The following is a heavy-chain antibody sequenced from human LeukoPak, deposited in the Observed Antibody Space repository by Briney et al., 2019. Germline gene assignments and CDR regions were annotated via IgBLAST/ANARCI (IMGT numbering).Heavy chain of an antibody. Sequence: SETLSLTCTVPGGSISGSIRSYYWRWLRQPPGKGLEWIGYISSSGSVNDNPSLRSRVTISVDTSKNQFFLNLSSVSAADTAVYYCARIPLGYSGAYYFDYWGQGTLVTVSP. V-gene: IGHV4-61*05. J-gene: IGHJ4*02. CDR3: ARIPLGYSGAYYFDY. CDR2: ISSSGSV. D-gene: IGHD5-12*01. CDR1: GGSISGSIRSYY.